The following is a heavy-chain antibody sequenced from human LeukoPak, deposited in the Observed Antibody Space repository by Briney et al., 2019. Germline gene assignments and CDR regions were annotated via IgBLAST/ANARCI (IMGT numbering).Heavy chain of an antibody. D-gene: IGHD3-22*01. Sequence: SETLSLTCSVCGGSISSYYWRWIRQPPGEGLEWIGYIYYSGSTNYNPSLKSRVTISVDTSKNQFSLKLSSVTAADTAVYYCARGHDSSGYYYEAWGQGTLVTVSS. V-gene: IGHV4-59*08. J-gene: IGHJ5*02. CDR1: GGSISSYY. CDR2: IYYSGST. CDR3: ARGHDSSGYYYEA.